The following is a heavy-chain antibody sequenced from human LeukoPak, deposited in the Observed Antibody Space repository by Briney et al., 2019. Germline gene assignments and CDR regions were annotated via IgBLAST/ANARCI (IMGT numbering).Heavy chain of an antibody. Sequence: SETLSLTCTVSGYSISSGYYWGWIRQPPGKGLEWIGSIYHSGSTYYNPSLKSRVTISVDTSKNQFSLKLSSVTAADTAVYYCARYSGSYYYYYYYMDVWGKGTTVTVSS. D-gene: IGHD1-26*01. J-gene: IGHJ6*03. CDR2: IYHSGST. CDR1: GYSISSGYY. CDR3: ARYSGSYYYYYYYMDV. V-gene: IGHV4-38-2*02.